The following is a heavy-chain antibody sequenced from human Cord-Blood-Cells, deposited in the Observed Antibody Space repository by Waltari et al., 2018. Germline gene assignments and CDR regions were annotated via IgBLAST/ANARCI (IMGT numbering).Heavy chain of an antibody. CDR2: VNPNSGGT. CDR1: GYTFTGYY. D-gene: IGHD6-13*01. Sequence: QVQLVQSGAEVKKPGASVKVSCTASGYTFTGYYMHWVRQAPGQGLEWMGWVNPNSGGTNYARKWQGRVPRTRDTSISTAYMELSRLRSDDTAVYYCAGGPYSSSCLDYWGQGTLVTVSS. V-gene: IGHV1-2*02. CDR3: AGGPYSSSCLDY. J-gene: IGHJ4*02.